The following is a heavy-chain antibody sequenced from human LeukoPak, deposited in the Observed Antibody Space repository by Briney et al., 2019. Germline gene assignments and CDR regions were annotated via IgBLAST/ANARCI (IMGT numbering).Heavy chain of an antibody. CDR2: INHSGST. CDR1: GGSFSGYY. J-gene: IGHJ5*02. V-gene: IGHV4-34*01. Sequence: SETLSLTCAVYGGSFSGYYWSWIRQPPGKGLEWIGEINHSGSTNYNPSLKSRVTISVDTSKNQFSLKLSPVTAADTAVYYCARGHCSSTSCYHPWGEWFDPWGQGTLVTVSS. D-gene: IGHD2-2*01. CDR3: ARGHCSSTSCYHPWGEWFDP.